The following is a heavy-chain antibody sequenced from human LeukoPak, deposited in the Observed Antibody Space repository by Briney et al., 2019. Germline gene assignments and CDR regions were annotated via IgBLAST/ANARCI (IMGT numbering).Heavy chain of an antibody. D-gene: IGHD5-12*01. CDR1: GFTFSSYS. CDR3: ASGVKSGYDSAYNWFDP. V-gene: IGHV3-21*01. CDR2: ISSSSSYI. J-gene: IGHJ5*02. Sequence: GGSLRLSCAASGFTFSSYSMNWVRQAPEKGLEWVSSISSSSSYIYYAASVKARFTISRDNAKNSLYLQMNSLRAEDTAVYYCASGVKSGYDSAYNWFDPWGQGTLVTVSS.